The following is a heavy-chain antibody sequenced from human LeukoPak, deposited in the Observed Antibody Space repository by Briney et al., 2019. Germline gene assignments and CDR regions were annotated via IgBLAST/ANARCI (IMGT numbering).Heavy chain of an antibody. CDR3: ARVRVTSPLAPFDY. J-gene: IGHJ4*02. Sequence: SVKVSCKASGYTFTGYYMHWVRQAPGQGLEWMGWINPNSGGTNYAQKFQGRVTMTRDTATSTAYMELSRLRSHDTAVYYCARVRVTSPLAPFDYWGEGTLLTVSS. D-gene: IGHD1-14*01. V-gene: IGHV1-2*02. CDR1: GYTFTGYY. CDR2: INPNSGGT.